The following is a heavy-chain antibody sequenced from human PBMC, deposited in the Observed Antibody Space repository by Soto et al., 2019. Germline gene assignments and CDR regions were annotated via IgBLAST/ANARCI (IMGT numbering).Heavy chain of an antibody. CDR1: GFTFSSYW. D-gene: IGHD3-22*01. CDR3: ARERYYYDSSGYEAPDAFDI. CDR2: IKQDGSEK. V-gene: IGHV3-7*01. J-gene: IGHJ3*02. Sequence: GGSLRLSCAASGFTFSSYWMSWVRQAPGKGLEWVANIKQDGSEKYYVDSVKGRFTISRDNAKNSLYLQMNSLRAEGTAVYYCARERYYYDSSGYEAPDAFDIWGQGTMVTVSS.